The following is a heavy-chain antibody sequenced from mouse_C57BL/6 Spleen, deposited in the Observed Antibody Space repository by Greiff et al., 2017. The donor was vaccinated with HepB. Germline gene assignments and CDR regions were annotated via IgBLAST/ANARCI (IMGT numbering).Heavy chain of an antibody. V-gene: IGHV3-6*01. CDR3: ARNYGIDY. CDR2: ISYDGSN. J-gene: IGHJ2*01. D-gene: IGHD1-1*01. CDR1: GYSITSGYY. Sequence: DVQLQESGPGLVKPSQSLSLTCSVTGYSITSGYYWNWIRQFPGNKLEWMGYISYDGSNNYNPSLKNRISITRDTSKNQFFLKLNSVTTEDTATYYCARNYGIDYWGQGTTLTVSS.